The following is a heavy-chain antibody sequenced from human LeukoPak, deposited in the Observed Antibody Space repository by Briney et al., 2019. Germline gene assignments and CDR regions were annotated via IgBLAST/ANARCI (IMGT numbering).Heavy chain of an antibody. J-gene: IGHJ4*02. CDR3: AKDYGYYYDSSGFVDY. D-gene: IGHD3-22*01. CDR2: ISGSGGST. CDR1: GFTFSSYG. Sequence: PGGSLRLSCAASGFTFSSYGMSWVRQAPGKGLEWVSAISGSGGSTYYADSVKGRFTISRDNSKNTLYLQMNSLRAEDTAVYYCAKDYGYYYDSSGFVDYWGQGTLVTVSS. V-gene: IGHV3-23*01.